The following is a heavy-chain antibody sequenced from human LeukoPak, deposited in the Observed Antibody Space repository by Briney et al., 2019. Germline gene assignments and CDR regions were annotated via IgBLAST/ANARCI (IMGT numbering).Heavy chain of an antibody. V-gene: IGHV3-49*04. D-gene: IGHD2-15*01. CDR3: TTAGRAASFYFDY. CDR2: IRSKAYGGTT. J-gene: IGHJ4*02. CDR1: GFTFGDYS. Sequence: GGSLRLSCTASGFTFGDYSMSWVRQAPRKGLEWVGFIRSKAYGGTTEYAASVKGRSTISRDDSKSITYLQMNSLNTEDTAVYYCTTAGRAASFYFDYWGQGTLVTVSS.